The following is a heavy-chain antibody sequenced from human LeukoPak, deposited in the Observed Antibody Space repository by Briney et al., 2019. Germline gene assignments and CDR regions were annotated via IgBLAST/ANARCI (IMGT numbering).Heavy chain of an antibody. J-gene: IGHJ3*02. CDR3: AKDTAMIVVVSDAFDI. CDR1: GFYFNAYL. Sequence: GGSLRLSCVASGFYFNAYLMSWVRQAPGKGLEWVSLISGDGDSTYYADSVKGRFTISRDNSKNSLYLQMNSLRTEDTALYYCAKDTAMIVVVSDAFDIWGQGTMVTVSS. CDR2: ISGDGDST. D-gene: IGHD3-22*01. V-gene: IGHV3-43*02.